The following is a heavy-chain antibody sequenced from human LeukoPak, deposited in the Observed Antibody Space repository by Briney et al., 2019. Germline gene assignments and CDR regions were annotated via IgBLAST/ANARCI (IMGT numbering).Heavy chain of an antibody. J-gene: IGHJ4*02. CDR3: ARVFGSRNAFDY. CDR1: GGSLSNYY. Sequence: PSETLSLTCTVFGGSLSNYYWSWVRQPPGKGLEWIGYIYYTGSTNYNPSLKSRVTISVDTSKNQFSLKLTSVTAADTAVYYCARVFGSRNAFDYWGQGTLLTASS. V-gene: IGHV4-59*01. D-gene: IGHD1-26*01. CDR2: IYYTGST.